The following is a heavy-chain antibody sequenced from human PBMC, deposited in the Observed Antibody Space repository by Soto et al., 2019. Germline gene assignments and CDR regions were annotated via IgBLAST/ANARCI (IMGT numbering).Heavy chain of an antibody. V-gene: IGHV3-33*01. CDR3: ARAHTMLILDRFDP. D-gene: IGHD2-2*01. Sequence: GGSLRLSCAASGFKFRNYAIHWVRQAPGKGLEWLAVIWFDGSKKYYADSVKGRFTISRDNSKNTVYLDMNSLTADDSGVFYCARAHTMLILDRFDPWGHGTLVTVSS. J-gene: IGHJ5*02. CDR2: IWFDGSKK. CDR1: GFKFRNYA.